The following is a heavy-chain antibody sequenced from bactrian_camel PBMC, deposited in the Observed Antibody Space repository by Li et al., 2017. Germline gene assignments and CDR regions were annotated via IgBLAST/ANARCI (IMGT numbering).Heavy chain of an antibody. V-gene: IGHV3S1*01. CDR1: EYTPSSNC. D-gene: IGHD4*01. CDR3: AADIFPCHTPATLTRIPAEY. Sequence: PLVESGGGSVEAGGSLRLSCEASEYTPSSNCMGWFREAPGKEREAVATIYTGGGSAYYVDSVRGRFTLSEDSAKNTVYLQMNSLKPEDTAMYYCAADIFPCHTPATLTRIPAEYWGQGTQVTVS. J-gene: IGHJ4*01. CDR2: IYTGGGSA.